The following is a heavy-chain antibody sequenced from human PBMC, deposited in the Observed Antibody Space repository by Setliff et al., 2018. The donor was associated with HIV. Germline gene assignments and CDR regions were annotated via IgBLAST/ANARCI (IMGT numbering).Heavy chain of an antibody. J-gene: IGHJ6*03. CDR3: ARARFWSGYYTGDNYYYMDV. V-gene: IGHV4-39*02. Sequence: SETLSLTCNVSGDSIGTGTHYWAWIRQPPGKGLEWIGSLYGHSSTYYTKSLRGRVTIPADTSKNQFSLRLSSVTALDTAVYYCARARFWSGYYTGDNYYYMDVRGKGTTVTVSS. CDR2: LYGHSST. CDR1: GDSIGTGTHY. D-gene: IGHD3-3*01.